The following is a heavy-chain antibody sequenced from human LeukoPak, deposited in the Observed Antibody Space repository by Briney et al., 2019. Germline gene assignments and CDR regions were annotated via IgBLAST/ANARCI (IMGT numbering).Heavy chain of an antibody. CDR2: IYYSGST. Sequence: SETLSLTCTVSGGSISSYYWSWIRQPPGKGLEWIGYIYYSGSTNYNPSLKSRVIISVDTSKNQFSLKLSSVTAADTAVYYCARLCSGGDCYHAFDIWGQGTMVTVSS. CDR3: ARLCSGGDCYHAFDI. V-gene: IGHV4-59*08. D-gene: IGHD2-21*02. J-gene: IGHJ3*02. CDR1: GGSISSYY.